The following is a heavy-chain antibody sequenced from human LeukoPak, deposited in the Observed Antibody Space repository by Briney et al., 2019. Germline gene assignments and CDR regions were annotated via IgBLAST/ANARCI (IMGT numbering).Heavy chain of an antibody. CDR1: GGSISSSSYY. CDR3: ATRNADSFYFDY. J-gene: IGHJ4*02. CDR2: IYYSGST. V-gene: IGHV4-39*01. D-gene: IGHD4-17*01. Sequence: SETLSLTCTVSGGSISSSSYYWGWIRQPPGKGLEWIGSIYYSGSTYYNPSLKSRVTISVDTSKNQFSLKLSSVTAADTAVYYCATRNADSFYFDYWGRGTLVTVSS.